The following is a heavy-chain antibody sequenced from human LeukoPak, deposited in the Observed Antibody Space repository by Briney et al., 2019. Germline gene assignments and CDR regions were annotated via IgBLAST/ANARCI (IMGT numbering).Heavy chain of an antibody. J-gene: IGHJ4*02. V-gene: IGHV4-31*03. Sequence: PSETLSLTCTVSGGSISRGGSYWSWIRQHPGEGLEWIGYIYYSGSTYYNPSLKSRVTISVDTSKNQFSLKLSSVTAADTAMYYCARVSGVVEPIDSWGQGTLVTVSS. CDR3: ARVSGVVEPIDS. D-gene: IGHD2-21*01. CDR2: IYYSGST. CDR1: GGSISRGGSY.